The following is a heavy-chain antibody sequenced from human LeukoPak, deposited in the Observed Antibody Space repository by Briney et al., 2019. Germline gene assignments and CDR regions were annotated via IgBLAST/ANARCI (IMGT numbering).Heavy chain of an antibody. D-gene: IGHD2-2*01. CDR2: IRYDGSNK. J-gene: IGHJ4*02. CDR3: AKVSRQADCSRTSCYHNGDY. Sequence: GGSLRLSCAASGFTFSSYGMHWVRQAPGKGLEWVAFIRYDGSNKYYADSVKGRFTISRENCKKRVYMQMNRLRGGDTAVYYCAKVSRQADCSRTSCYHNGDYWGQGPLVTVSS. V-gene: IGHV3-30*02. CDR1: GFTFSSYG.